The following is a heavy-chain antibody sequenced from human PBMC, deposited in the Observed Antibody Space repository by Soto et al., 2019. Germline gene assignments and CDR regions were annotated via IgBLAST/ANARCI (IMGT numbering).Heavy chain of an antibody. V-gene: IGHV1-46*01. Sequence: QVQLMQSGAEVKRPGASVKISCKPSGYPFSSYYIHWVRQAPGQGLEWVGLIDPSRGATSYAERFQGRLSITSDKSTATVYMNVWSLTSDDTAIYYCATFPRGYWGQGTLVSVSS. J-gene: IGHJ4*02. CDR1: GYPFSSYY. CDR2: IDPSRGAT. CDR3: ATFPRGY.